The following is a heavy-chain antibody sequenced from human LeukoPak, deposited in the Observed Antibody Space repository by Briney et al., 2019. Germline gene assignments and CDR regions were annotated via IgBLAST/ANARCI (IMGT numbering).Heavy chain of an antibody. CDR1: GFTVSSNY. CDR3: AREGRGYSYAPDY. D-gene: IGHD5-18*01. V-gene: IGHV3-53*01. J-gene: IGHJ4*02. Sequence: GGSLRLSCAASGFTVSSNYMSWVRQAPGKGLEWVSVIYSGGSTYYADSVKGRFTISRDNSKNTLYLQMNSLRAEDTAVYYCAREGRGYSYAPDYWGQGTLVTVSS. CDR2: IYSGGST.